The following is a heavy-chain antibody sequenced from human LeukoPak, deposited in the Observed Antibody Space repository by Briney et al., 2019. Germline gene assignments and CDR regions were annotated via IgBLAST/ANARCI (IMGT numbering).Heavy chain of an antibody. CDR3: ARSGVRGVNWFDP. J-gene: IGHJ5*02. CDR2: MNPNSGNT. CDR1: GYTFTSYD. V-gene: IGHV1-8*01. Sequence: ASVKVSCKASGYTFTSYDINWVRQATGQGLEWMGWMNPNSGNTGYSQKFQGRVTMTRNTSISTAYMELSSLRSEDTDVYYCARSGVRGVNWFDPWGQGTLVTVSS. D-gene: IGHD3-10*01.